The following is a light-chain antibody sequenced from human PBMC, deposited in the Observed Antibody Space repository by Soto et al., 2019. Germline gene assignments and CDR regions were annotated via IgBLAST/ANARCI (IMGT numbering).Light chain of an antibody. CDR1: QSLVYSDGRTY. CDR2: DVS. J-gene: IGKJ1*01. CDR3: MQTVKFPWT. V-gene: IGKV2D-29*01. Sequence: EIVLTQTPLSLSVTPGQAASISCKSTQSLVYSDGRTYFYWYVQRPGQPPQLLIYDVSYRFSGVPDRFSGSASGTDFTLKISRVEAEDIGIYYCMQTVKFPWTFGQGTKVEIK.